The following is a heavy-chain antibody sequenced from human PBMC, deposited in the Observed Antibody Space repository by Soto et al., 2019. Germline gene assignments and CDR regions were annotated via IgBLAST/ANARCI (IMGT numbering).Heavy chain of an antibody. CDR2: INAGYGNT. D-gene: IGHD1-1*01. CDR1: GYTFSSYA. V-gene: IGHV1-3*01. J-gene: IGHJ4*02. Sequence: ASVKVSCKASGYTFSSYAMHWVRQAPGQRLEWMGWINAGYGNTKSSQKFQDRVTISRDTSASTAYMELTSLRSEDTAVYYCARDTADGIFDFWGQGTLVTVSS. CDR3: ARDTADGIFDF.